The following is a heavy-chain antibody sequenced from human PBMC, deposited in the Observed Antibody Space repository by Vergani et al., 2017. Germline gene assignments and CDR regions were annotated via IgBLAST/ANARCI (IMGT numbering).Heavy chain of an antibody. CDR3: ARGSEKNVLRYFDWLSKAAPGGYYYGMDV. V-gene: IGHV1-46*01. CDR1: GYTFTSYY. Sequence: QVQLVQSGAEVKKPGASVKVSCKASGYTFTSYYMHWVRQAPGQGLEWMGIINPSGGSTSYAQKFQGRVTMTTDTSTSTAYMELRSLRSDDTAVYYCARGSEKNVLRYFDWLSKAAPGGYYYGMDVWGQ. CDR2: INPSGGST. D-gene: IGHD3-9*01. J-gene: IGHJ6*02.